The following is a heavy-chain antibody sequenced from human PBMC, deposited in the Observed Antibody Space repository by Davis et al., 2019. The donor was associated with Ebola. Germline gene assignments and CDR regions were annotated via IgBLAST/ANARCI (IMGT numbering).Heavy chain of an antibody. CDR1: GYTFTSYG. Sequence: AASVKVSCKASGYTFTSYGIIWVRQAPGQGLEWMGWISAFSGNTNYAQKLQGRVTMTTDTSTSTAYMELRSLRSDDTAVYYCARRDYGDYGAFWGQGTLVTVSS. CDR3: ARRDYGDYGAF. CDR2: ISAFSGNT. D-gene: IGHD4-17*01. J-gene: IGHJ4*02. V-gene: IGHV1-18*01.